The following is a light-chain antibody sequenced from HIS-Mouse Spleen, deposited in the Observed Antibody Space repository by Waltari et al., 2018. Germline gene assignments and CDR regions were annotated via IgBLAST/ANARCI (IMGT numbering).Light chain of an antibody. J-gene: IGLJ2*01. Sequence: QSALTQPASVSGSPGQSITIPCTGTSSDVVGYNYVSWYQQHPGKATKLMIYDVSNRPSGVSNRFSGSKSGNTASLTISGLQAEDEADYYCSSYTSSSTEVFGGGTKLTVL. CDR3: SSYTSSSTEV. CDR2: DVS. CDR1: SSDVVGYNY. V-gene: IGLV2-14*03.